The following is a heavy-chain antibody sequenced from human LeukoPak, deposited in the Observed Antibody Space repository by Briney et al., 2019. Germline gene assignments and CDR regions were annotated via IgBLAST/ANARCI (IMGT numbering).Heavy chain of an antibody. J-gene: IGHJ4*02. Sequence: GGSLRLSCAASGFTFSSFYMTWVRQAPGKGLEWVATIKQDGSDKHYVDSVKGRFIISRDNAKNSLYLQMNSLRAEDTAVYYCARTTILDYWGQGTLVTVSS. CDR2: IKQDGSDK. D-gene: IGHD4-17*01. CDR1: GFTFSSFY. V-gene: IGHV3-7*01. CDR3: ARTTILDY.